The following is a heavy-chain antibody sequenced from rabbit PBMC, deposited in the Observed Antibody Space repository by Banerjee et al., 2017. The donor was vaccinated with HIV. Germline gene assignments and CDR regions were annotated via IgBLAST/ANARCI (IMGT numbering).Heavy chain of an antibody. CDR3: VRNSPNL. V-gene: IGHV1S45*01. CDR1: GIDFSSGYW. J-gene: IGHJ4*01. Sequence: QEQLEESGGDLVKPEGSLTLTCTASGIDFSSGYWICWVRQAPGKGLEWIACIYSSNGDKWYASWAKGRFTISKTSSTTVTLQMTSLTAADTATYFCVRNSPNLWGPGTLVTVS. CDR2: IYSSNGDK.